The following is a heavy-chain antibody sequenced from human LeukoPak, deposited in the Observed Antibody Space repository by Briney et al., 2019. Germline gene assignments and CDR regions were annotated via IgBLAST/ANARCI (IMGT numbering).Heavy chain of an antibody. J-gene: IGHJ4*02. CDR2: ISGSGGST. D-gene: IGHD3-10*01. CDR1: GFTFSSYA. CDR3: AKDGQWFGELLGY. V-gene: IGHV3-23*01. Sequence: GGSLRLSCAASGFTFSSYAMSWVRQAPGKGLEWISAISGSGGSTYYADSVKGRFTISRDNSKNTLYLQMNSLRAEDTAVYYCAKDGQWFGELLGYWGQGTLVTVSS.